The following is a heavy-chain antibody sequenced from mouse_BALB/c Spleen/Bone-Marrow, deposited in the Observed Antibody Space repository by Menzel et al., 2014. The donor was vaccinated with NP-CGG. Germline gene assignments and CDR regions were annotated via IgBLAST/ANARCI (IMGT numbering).Heavy chain of an antibody. CDR3: ARRDYAMDY. Sequence: DVQLQEPGTVLARPGASVKMSCKASGYTFTSYWMHWVKQRPGQGLEWIGAIYPGNSDTSYNQKFKGKATLTADKSSSTAYMQLSSLTSDDSAVYFCARRDYAMDYWGQGTSVTVSS. V-gene: IGHV1-5*01. J-gene: IGHJ4*01. CDR2: IYPGNSDT. CDR1: GYTFTSYW.